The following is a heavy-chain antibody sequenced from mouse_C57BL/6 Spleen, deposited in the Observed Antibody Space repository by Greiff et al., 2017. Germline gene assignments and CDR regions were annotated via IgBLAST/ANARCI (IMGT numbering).Heavy chain of an antibody. CDR1: GYAFSSSW. J-gene: IGHJ4*01. Sequence: VKLQESGPELVKPGASVKISCKASGYAFSSSWMNWVKQRPGKGLEWIGRIYPGDGDTNYNGKFKGKATLTADKSSSTAYMQLSSLTSEDSAVYFCARRGKLSYAMDYWGQGTSVTVSS. CDR3: ARRGKLSYAMDY. CDR2: IYPGDGDT. V-gene: IGHV1-82*01.